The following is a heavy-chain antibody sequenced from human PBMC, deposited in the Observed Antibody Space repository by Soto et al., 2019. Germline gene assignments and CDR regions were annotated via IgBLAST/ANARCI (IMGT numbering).Heavy chain of an antibody. V-gene: IGHV3-15*01. CDR3: TKDLSVGGVVAAPPVWFDL. J-gene: IGHJ5*02. D-gene: IGHD2-15*01. CDR1: GFTFSNAW. CDR2: IKSKTDGGTT. Sequence: PGESLSLSCSSSGFTFSNAWMSWVRQAPGKGLEWVGRIKSKTDGGTTDYAAPVKGRFTISRDDSKNTLCLQMNRLKTEDTAVYYCTKDLSVGGVVAAPPVWFDLRGQGTLVSVFS.